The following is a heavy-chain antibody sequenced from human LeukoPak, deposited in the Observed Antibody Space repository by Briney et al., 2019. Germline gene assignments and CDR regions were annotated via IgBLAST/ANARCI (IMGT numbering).Heavy chain of an antibody. CDR1: GFTLSNYW. CDR3: AKGPAMVRGTFDP. Sequence: GGSLRLSCAASGFTLSNYWMSWVRQAPGKGLEWVANIKQDGSEKYYVDSVKGRFTISRDNAKNSLYVQMNSLRTEETAVYYCAKGPAMVRGTFDPWGQGTLVTVSS. J-gene: IGHJ5*02. CDR2: IKQDGSEK. V-gene: IGHV3-7*03. D-gene: IGHD3-10*01.